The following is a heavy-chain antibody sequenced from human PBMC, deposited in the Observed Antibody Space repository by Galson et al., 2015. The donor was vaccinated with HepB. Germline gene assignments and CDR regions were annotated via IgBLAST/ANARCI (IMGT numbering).Heavy chain of an antibody. CDR3: ARGRPPMTDTARGGFDY. J-gene: IGHJ4*02. D-gene: IGHD5-18*01. V-gene: IGHV1-69*02. CDR1: GGTFSSYT. Sequence: SCKASGGTFSSYTISWVRQAPGQGLEWMGRIIPILGIANYAQKFQGRVTITADKSTSTAYMELSSLRSEDTAVYYCARGRPPMTDTARGGFDYWGQGTLVTVSS. CDR2: IIPILGIA.